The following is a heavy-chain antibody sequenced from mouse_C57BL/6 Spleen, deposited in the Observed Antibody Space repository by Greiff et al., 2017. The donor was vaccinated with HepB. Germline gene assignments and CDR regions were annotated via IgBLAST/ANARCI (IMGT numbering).Heavy chain of an antibody. V-gene: IGHV1-81*01. J-gene: IGHJ1*03. CDR1: GYTFTSYG. Sequence: QVQLKQSGAELARPGASVKLSCKASGYTFTSYGISWVKQRTGQGLEWIGEIYPRSGNTYYNEKFKGKATLTADKSSSTAYMELRSLTSEDSAVYFCARGWDGDSFYWYFDVWGTGTTVTVSS. D-gene: IGHD2-13*01. CDR2: IYPRSGNT. CDR3: ARGWDGDSFYWYFDV.